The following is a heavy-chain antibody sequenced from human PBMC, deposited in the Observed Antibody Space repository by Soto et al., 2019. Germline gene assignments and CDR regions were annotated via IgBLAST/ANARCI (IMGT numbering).Heavy chain of an antibody. D-gene: IGHD1-26*01. Sequence: GGSLRLSCAASGFTFSSYSMNWVRQAPGKGLEWVSSISSSSYIYYADSVKGRFTISRDNAKNSLYLQMNSLRAEDTAVYYCARKWIVGATRAFDIWGQVTMVTFSS. CDR2: ISSSSYI. V-gene: IGHV3-21*01. J-gene: IGHJ3*02. CDR3: ARKWIVGATRAFDI. CDR1: GFTFSSYS.